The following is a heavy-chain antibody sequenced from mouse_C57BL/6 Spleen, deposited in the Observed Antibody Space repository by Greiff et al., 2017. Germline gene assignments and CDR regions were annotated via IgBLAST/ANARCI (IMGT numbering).Heavy chain of an antibody. CDR1: GYTFTDYY. V-gene: IGHV1-26*01. J-gene: IGHJ1*03. Sequence: VQLKQSGPELVKPGASVKISCKASGYTFTDYYMNWVKQSHGKSLEWIGDINPNNGGTSYNQKFKGKATLTVDKSSSTAYMELRSLTSEDSAVYYCARAPLTTVVATRYFDVWGTGTTVTVSS. D-gene: IGHD1-1*01. CDR2: INPNNGGT. CDR3: ARAPLTTVVATRYFDV.